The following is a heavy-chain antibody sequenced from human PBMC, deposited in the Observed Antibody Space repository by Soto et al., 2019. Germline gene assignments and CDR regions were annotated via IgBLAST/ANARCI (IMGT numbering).Heavy chain of an antibody. CDR2: ITINGNT. CDR1: GAYISDFS. Sequence: KTSETLSLTCRVSGAYISDFSWSWIRQPAGKGLEWIGRITINGNTQKNPSFKSRVTMSIDTSRNHFSLNLQSATTADTALYYCARETGENWTYEAHWGPGTLVTVSS. CDR3: ARETGENWTYEAH. D-gene: IGHD1-7*01. J-gene: IGHJ1*01. V-gene: IGHV4-4*07.